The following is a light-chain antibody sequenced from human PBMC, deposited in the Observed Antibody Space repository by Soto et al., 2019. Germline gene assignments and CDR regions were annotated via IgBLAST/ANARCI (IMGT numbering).Light chain of an antibody. CDR2: AAS. Sequence: DIQMTQSPSSISASVGDRVTITCRASQDIGNWLAWYQQKSGTAPKLLIYAASSLQSGVPSRISGRGSGTDFTLTISGLQHEDFANYYCQQTNNFHLTFGGGTKADIK. V-gene: IGKV1-12*01. J-gene: IGKJ4*01. CDR1: QDIGNW. CDR3: QQTNNFHLT.